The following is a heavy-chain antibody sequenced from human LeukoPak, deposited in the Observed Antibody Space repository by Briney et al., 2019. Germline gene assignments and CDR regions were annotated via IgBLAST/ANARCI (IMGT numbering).Heavy chain of an antibody. Sequence: GASLRLSCAASGFTFSSYAMSWVRQAPGKGLEWVSAISGSGGNTYYADSVKGRFTISRDNSKNTLYLQMNSLRAEDTAVYYCAKVGIAVAGHFDYWGQGTLVTVSS. CDR3: AKVGIAVAGHFDY. V-gene: IGHV3-23*01. J-gene: IGHJ4*02. CDR2: ISGSGGNT. D-gene: IGHD6-19*01. CDR1: GFTFSSYA.